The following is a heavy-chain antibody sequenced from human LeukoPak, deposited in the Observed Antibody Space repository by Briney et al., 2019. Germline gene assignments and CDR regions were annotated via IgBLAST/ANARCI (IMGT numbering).Heavy chain of an antibody. CDR3: ARDASQKETGTTGVRWFDP. J-gene: IGHJ5*02. CDR2: IIPIFGIA. CDR1: GYTFTSYG. V-gene: IGHV1-69*04. D-gene: IGHD1-7*01. Sequence: SVKVSCKASGYTFTSYGISWVRQAPGQGLEWMGRIIPIFGIANYAQKFQGRVTITADKSTSTAYMELSSLRSEDTAVYYCARDASQKETGTTGVRWFDPWGQGTLVTVSS.